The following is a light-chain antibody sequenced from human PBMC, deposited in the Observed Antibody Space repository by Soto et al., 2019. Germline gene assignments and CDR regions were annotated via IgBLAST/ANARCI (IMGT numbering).Light chain of an antibody. V-gene: IGKV3-15*01. Sequence: EIVMTQSPATLSVSPGERATLSCRAGQGVPTNFAWYQQKPGQAPRLLIYGASTRATGIPARFSGSGSGTECTLTISSLQSEDFTVYYCQQYNNWPRSLGPGTKVDI. CDR2: GAS. CDR3: QQYNNWPRS. J-gene: IGKJ3*01. CDR1: QGVPTN.